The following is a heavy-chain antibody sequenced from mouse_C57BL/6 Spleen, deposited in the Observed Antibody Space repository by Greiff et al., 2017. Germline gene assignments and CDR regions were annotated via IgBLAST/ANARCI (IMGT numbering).Heavy chain of an antibody. V-gene: IGHV1-72*01. J-gene: IGHJ4*01. CDR2: IVPNSGGT. CDR3: AKPTQNAMDY. CDR1: GYTFTSYW. Sequence: QVHLKQPGAELVKPGASVKLSYKASGYTFTSYWMNWVKQRPGRGLEWIGRIVPNSGGTKYNVKFKSKATLTVDKPSSTAYMQLSDLTSEDSAVYYGAKPTQNAMDYWGQGTSVTVSS. D-gene: IGHD6-5*01.